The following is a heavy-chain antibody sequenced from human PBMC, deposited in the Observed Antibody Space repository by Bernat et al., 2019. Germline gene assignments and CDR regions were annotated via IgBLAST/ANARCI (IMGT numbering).Heavy chain of an antibody. CDR1: GGTFSSYA. D-gene: IGHD4-17*01. V-gene: IGHV1-18*01. Sequence: QVQLVQSGAEVKKPGSSVKVSCKASGGTFSSYAISWVRQAPGQGLEWMGWISAYNGNTNYVQRLQGRVTMTTDTSTTTAYMELRSLRSDDTAVYYCARDSPYGDSSDAFDIWGQGTMVTVSS. CDR3: ARDSPYGDSSDAFDI. CDR2: ISAYNGNT. J-gene: IGHJ3*02.